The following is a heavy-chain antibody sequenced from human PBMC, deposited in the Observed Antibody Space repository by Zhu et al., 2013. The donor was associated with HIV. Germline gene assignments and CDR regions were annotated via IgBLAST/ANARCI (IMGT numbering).Heavy chain of an antibody. CDR3: IRRAFLHDRSWFDP. V-gene: IGHV1-2*02. Sequence: QVQLVQSGAEVKKPGASVNISCKASAYSFTGYYLNWVRQAPGQGLEWVGWVNPNSGGTNYAQKFQGRVTMTRDASINTAHMELRRLRSDDTAVYFCIRRAFLHDRSWFDPWGQGTLVTVSS. CDR1: AYSFTGYY. CDR2: VNPNSGGT. D-gene: IGHD3-9*01. J-gene: IGHJ5*02.